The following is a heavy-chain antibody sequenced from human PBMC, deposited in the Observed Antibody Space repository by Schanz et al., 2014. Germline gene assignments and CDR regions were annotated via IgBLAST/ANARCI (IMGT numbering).Heavy chain of an antibody. CDR3: TRAACGGYTSTPLRY. D-gene: IGHD2-21*01. CDR1: GYTFISYF. V-gene: IGHV1-46*04. J-gene: IGHJ4*02. CDR2: INPTGGST. Sequence: QVQLVQSGAEVKKPGASVKVSCKASGYTFISYFIHWVRQAPGQGLEWMGIINPTGGSTSYAQRLQCRVTVTGDTSTSTVYMELSSRRSEDTAVYYCTRAACGGYTSTPLRYWGQGTLVSVSS.